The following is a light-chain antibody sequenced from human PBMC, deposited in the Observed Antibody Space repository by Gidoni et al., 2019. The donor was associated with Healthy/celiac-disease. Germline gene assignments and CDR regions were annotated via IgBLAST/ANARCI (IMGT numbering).Light chain of an antibody. Sequence: QSALTQPPSASGSPGQSVTISCTGTSSDVGGYKYVSWYQQHPGKAPKLMIYEVSKRPPGVPDRFSGSKSGNTASLTVSGLQAEDEADYYCSSYAGSNNWVFGGGTKLTVL. CDR2: EVS. CDR3: SSYAGSNNWV. J-gene: IGLJ3*02. CDR1: SSDVGGYKY. V-gene: IGLV2-8*01.